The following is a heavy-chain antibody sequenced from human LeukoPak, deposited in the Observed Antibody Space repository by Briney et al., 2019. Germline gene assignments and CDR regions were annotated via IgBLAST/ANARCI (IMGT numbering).Heavy chain of an antibody. CDR3: ARAEVPAAIKSGAFDI. CDR2: IWNDGINK. D-gene: IGHD2-2*01. CDR1: GFTFSNYG. Sequence: GGSLRLSCAASGFTFSNYGMHWVRQAPGKGLEWVAVIWNDGINKYYADSVKGRFTISRDNSKNTLYLQMNSLRAEDTAVYYCARAEVPAAIKSGAFDIWGQGIMVTVSS. V-gene: IGHV3-33*01. J-gene: IGHJ3*02.